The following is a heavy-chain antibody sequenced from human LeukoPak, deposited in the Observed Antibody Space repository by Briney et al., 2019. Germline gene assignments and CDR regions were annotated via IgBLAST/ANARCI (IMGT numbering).Heavy chain of an antibody. J-gene: IGHJ5*02. V-gene: IGHV4-59*01. D-gene: IGHD6-13*01. CDR1: GGSINSYY. Sequence: SETLSLTCTVSGGSINSYYWSWTRQPQGKGLEWIGYIYHSGSTNYNPSLKSRVTISADTSKNQFSLKLSSVTAADTAVYYCAGGGDSSSWYACFDPWGQGTLVTVSS. CDR2: IYHSGST. CDR3: AGGGDSSSWYACFDP.